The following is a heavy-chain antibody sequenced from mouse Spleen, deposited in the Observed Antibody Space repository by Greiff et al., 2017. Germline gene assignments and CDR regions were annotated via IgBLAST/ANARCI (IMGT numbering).Heavy chain of an antibody. Sequence: QVQLQQSGAELVRPGVSVKISCKGSGYTFTDYAMHWVKQSHTKSLEWIGVISTYYGDASYNQKFKGKATMTVDKSSSTAYMELARLTSEDSAIYYCARGGPITTVVAEDWYFDVWGAGTTVTVSS. J-gene: IGHJ1*01. D-gene: IGHD1-1*01. CDR3: ARGGPITTVVAEDWYFDV. CDR1: GYTFTDYA. V-gene: IGHV1S137*01. CDR2: ISTYYGDA.